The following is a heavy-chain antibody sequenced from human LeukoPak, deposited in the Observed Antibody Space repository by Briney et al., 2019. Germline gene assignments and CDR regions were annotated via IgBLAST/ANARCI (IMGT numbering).Heavy chain of an antibody. J-gene: IGHJ4*02. CDR3: AKDEMDYYGSGSNFDY. CDR2: ISGSGGST. CDR1: GFTFDDYA. V-gene: IGHV3-23*01. D-gene: IGHD3-10*01. Sequence: GRSLRLSCAASGFTFDDYAMSWVRQAPGKGLEWVSAISGSGGSTYYADSVKGRFTISRDNSKNTLYLQMNSLRAEDTAVYYCAKDEMDYYGSGSNFDYWGQGTLVTVSS.